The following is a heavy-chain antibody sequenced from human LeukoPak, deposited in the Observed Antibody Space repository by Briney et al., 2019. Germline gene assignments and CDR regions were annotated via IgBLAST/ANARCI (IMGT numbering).Heavy chain of an antibody. Sequence: GGSLRLSCAASGFTFSSYAMSWVRQAPGKGLEWVSAISANGADKYYADSVKGRFTISRDNSKNTLYLQMNSLRAEDTAVYYCARARLRYFDWLSLDYWGQGTLVTVSS. D-gene: IGHD3-9*01. CDR2: ISANGADK. V-gene: IGHV3-23*01. CDR1: GFTFSSYA. J-gene: IGHJ4*02. CDR3: ARARLRYFDWLSLDY.